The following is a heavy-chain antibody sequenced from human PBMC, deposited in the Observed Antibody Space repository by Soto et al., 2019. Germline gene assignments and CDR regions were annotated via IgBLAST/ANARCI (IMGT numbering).Heavy chain of an antibody. CDR3: ASGLAVAANWFEP. CDR2: IYYSGST. D-gene: IGHD2-15*01. Sequence: SETLSLTCTVSGGSISSGGYYWSWIRQHPGKGLEWIGYIYYSGSTYFNPSLRSRVTISVDTSKNQFSLKLSSVTAADTAVYYCASGLAVAANWFEPRGQGTLVTVSS. CDR1: GGSISSGGYY. V-gene: IGHV4-31*03. J-gene: IGHJ5*02.